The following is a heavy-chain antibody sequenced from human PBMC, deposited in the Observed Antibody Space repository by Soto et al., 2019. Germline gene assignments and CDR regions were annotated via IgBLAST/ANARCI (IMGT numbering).Heavy chain of an antibody. CDR3: ARQVAYDFWSDDFDY. CDR1: GFTFSSYS. D-gene: IGHD3-3*01. CDR2: ISSSSSTI. Sequence: EVQLVESGGGLVQPGGSLRLSCAASGFTFSSYSMNWVRQAPGKGLEWVSYISSSSSTIYYADSVKGRFTISRDNAKYSLYLQMNSLRAEDTAVYYCARQVAYDFWSDDFDYWGQGTLVTVSS. V-gene: IGHV3-48*01. J-gene: IGHJ4*02.